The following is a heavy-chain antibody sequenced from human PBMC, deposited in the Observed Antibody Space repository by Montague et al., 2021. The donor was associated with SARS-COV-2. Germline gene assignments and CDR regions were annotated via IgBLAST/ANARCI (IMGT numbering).Heavy chain of an antibody. CDR1: GGSMINNY. V-gene: IGHV4-59*01. CDR2: IYYTGST. J-gene: IGHJ6*02. CDR3: ARGGGRLQYSYYYGMDV. D-gene: IGHD5-12*01. Sequence: SETLSLTCSVSGGSMINNYWRWIRQPPGKGLEWMGYIYYTGSTDYNPSLESRATLSIDTSKNEFSLKLTSVTAADTAVYYCARGGGRLQYSYYYGMDVWGQGTTVTVSS.